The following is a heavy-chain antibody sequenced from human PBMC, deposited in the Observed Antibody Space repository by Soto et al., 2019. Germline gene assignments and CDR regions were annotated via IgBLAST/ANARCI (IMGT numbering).Heavy chain of an antibody. CDR3: AREDIIYDSSGYHQYYFDY. V-gene: IGHV3-74*01. D-gene: IGHD3-22*01. J-gene: IGHJ4*02. CDR1: GFALSGYW. CDR2: INTDGSST. Sequence: PGGSLRLSCAASGFALSGYWMNWVRQAPGKGLVWVSRINTDGSSTTYADSVKGRFTISRDNTKNTLYLQMNSLRAEDTAVYYCAREDIIYDSSGYHQYYFDYWGQGTLVTVSS.